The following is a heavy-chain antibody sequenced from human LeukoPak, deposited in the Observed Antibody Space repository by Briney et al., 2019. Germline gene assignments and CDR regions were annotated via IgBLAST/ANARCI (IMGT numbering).Heavy chain of an antibody. V-gene: IGHV3-21*01. CDR1: GFSFSRHW. CDR2: ISSSSSYI. J-gene: IGHJ4*02. D-gene: IGHD6-13*01. Sequence: GGSLRLSCAASGFSFSRHWMSWVRHTPGKGLEWVSSISSSSSYIYYADSVKGRFTISRDNAKNSLYLQMNSLRAEDTAVYYCARRIAAAGTGYFDYWGQGTLVTVSS. CDR3: ARRIAAAGTGYFDY.